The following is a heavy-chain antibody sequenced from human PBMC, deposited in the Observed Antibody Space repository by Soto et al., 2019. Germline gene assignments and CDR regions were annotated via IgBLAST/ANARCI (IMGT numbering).Heavy chain of an antibody. D-gene: IGHD3-22*01. CDR3: ATYYYHSTAYPTY. V-gene: IGHV4-39*01. CDR1: GGSISSSSYY. CDR2: IYYSGST. J-gene: IGHJ4*02. Sequence: SETLSLTCTVSGGSISSSSYYWGWIRQPPGKGLEWIGSIYYSGSTYYNPSLKSRVTISVDSSKNQFSLKLSSVTAADTAVYYCATYYYHSTAYPTYWGQGTLVTVS.